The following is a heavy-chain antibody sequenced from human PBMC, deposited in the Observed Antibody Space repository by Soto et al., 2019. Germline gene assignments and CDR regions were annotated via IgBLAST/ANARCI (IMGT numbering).Heavy chain of an antibody. D-gene: IGHD4-17*01. J-gene: IGHJ4*02. CDR1: GGSVSNKTYY. CDR2: VYYSGTT. V-gene: IGHV4-61*01. Sequence: PSETLSLTCSVSGGSVSNKTYYWSWIRQPPGKRLEWIGYVYYSGTTNYNPSLKSRVTISVDLSKNQFSLRLSSVTTADAALYYCARTTAVPNTLRSRYFFDYWGQGTLVTVSS. CDR3: ARTTAVPNTLRSRYFFDY.